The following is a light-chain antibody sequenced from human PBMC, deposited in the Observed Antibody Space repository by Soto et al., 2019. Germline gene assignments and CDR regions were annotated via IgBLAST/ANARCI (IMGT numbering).Light chain of an antibody. CDR1: QSISSW. J-gene: IGKJ1*01. V-gene: IGKV1-5*03. Sequence: DIQMTQSPSTLSASVGDRVTITCRASQSISSWLAWYQQKPGKAPNLLIYKASSLASGVPSRFSGSGSGTEFTLTISSLQSVDFAVYYCQQYNNWTQTFCQGTRVDIK. CDR2: KAS. CDR3: QQYNNWTQT.